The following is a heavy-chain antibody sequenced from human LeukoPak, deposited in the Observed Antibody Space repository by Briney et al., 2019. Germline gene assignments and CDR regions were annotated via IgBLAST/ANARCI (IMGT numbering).Heavy chain of an antibody. Sequence: GGSLRLSCAASGFTFDDYAMHWVRQAPGKGLEWVSGISWNSGSIGYADSVKGRFTISRDNAKNSLYLQMNSLRAEDTALYYWAKSIFLSVVGVGGNGSLDYWGQGTLV. CDR1: GFTFDDYA. V-gene: IGHV3-9*01. J-gene: IGHJ4*01. CDR2: ISWNSGSI. D-gene: IGHD4-23*01. CDR3: AKSIFLSVVGVGGNGSLDY.